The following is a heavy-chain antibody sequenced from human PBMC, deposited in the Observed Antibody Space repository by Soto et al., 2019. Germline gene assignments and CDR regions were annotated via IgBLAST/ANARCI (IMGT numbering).Heavy chain of an antibody. V-gene: IGHV3-23*01. D-gene: IGHD6-19*01. J-gene: IGHJ4*02. CDR3: ARTDKFTSQSSGWANRFDC. Sequence: EVQLLESGGGLVQPGGSLRLSCAASGFTFTNYAMTWVRQAPGRGLEWVSTIIAPGCTFYGDTVKGRFTISRDNSRSTLYHQMNSLRADGAAIYYCARTDKFTSQSSGWANRFDCWGQGTLVTVSS. CDR2: IIAPGCT. CDR1: GFTFTNYA.